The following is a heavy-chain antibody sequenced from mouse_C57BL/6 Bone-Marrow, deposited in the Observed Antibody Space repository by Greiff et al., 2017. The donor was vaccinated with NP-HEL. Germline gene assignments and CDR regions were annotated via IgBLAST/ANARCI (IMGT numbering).Heavy chain of an antibody. CDR1: GFSLTSYG. Sequence: QVQLQQSGPGLVQPSQSLSITCTVSGFSLTSYGVHWVRQSPGKGLAWLGVIWSGGSTDYNAAFISRLSISKDNSKSQVFFKMNSLQADDTAIYYCATTWYYSNYERYWYFDVWGTGTTVTVSS. V-gene: IGHV2-2*01. CDR3: ATTWYYSNYERYWYFDV. D-gene: IGHD2-5*01. J-gene: IGHJ1*03. CDR2: IWSGGST.